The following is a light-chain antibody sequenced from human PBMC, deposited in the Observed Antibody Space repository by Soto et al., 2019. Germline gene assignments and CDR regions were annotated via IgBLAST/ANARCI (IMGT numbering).Light chain of an antibody. V-gene: IGKV3-15*01. CDR1: QSVRSN. CDR3: QHYDTWPLT. CDR2: AAS. J-gene: IGKJ4*01. Sequence: EKLMTQSPATLSVSPGERATLYCRASQSVRSNLAWFQQKPGQAPRLLIYAASTRATGIPARFSGSGSGTEFTLTISSLQPEDFAVYYCQHYDTWPLTFGGGTKVDIK.